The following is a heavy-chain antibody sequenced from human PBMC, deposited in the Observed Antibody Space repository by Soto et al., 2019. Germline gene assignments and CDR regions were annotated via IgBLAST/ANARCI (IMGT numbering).Heavy chain of an antibody. CDR3: ARVGVEYYDFWSGYYSPSYYYYYGMDV. V-gene: IGHV3-33*01. CDR1: GFTFSSYG. D-gene: IGHD3-3*01. J-gene: IGHJ6*02. Sequence: GGSLRLSCAASGFTFSSYGMHWVRQAPGKGLEWVAVIWYDGSNKYYADPVKGRFTISRDNSKNTLYLQMNSLTAEDTAVYYCARVGVEYYDFWSGYYSPSYYYYYGMDVWGQGTTVTVSS. CDR2: IWYDGSNK.